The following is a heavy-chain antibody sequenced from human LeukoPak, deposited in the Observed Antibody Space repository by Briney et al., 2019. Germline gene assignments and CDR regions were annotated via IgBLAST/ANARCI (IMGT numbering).Heavy chain of an antibody. Sequence: PGGSLRLSCAASAFTFSIYSMHWLRQAPGKGLEWVSSISSSGSYIYYADSVKGRFTISRDNAKNSLHLQMNSLRAEDTAVYYCARGSGVQVWSSLDYWGQGTLVAVSS. D-gene: IGHD5-18*01. CDR1: AFTFSIYS. V-gene: IGHV3-21*01. CDR3: ARGSGVQVWSSLDY. J-gene: IGHJ4*02. CDR2: ISSSGSYI.